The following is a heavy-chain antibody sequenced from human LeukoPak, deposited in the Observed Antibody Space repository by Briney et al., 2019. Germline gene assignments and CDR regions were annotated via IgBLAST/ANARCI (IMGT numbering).Heavy chain of an antibody. CDR1: GGSFSGYY. V-gene: IGHV4-34*01. D-gene: IGHD3-22*01. Sequence: SETLSLTCAVYGGSFSGYYWSWIRQPPGKGLEWIGEINHSGSTNYNPSLKSRVTISVDTSKNQFSLKLSSVTAADTAVYYCAREHDSSGYYYYYFDYWGQGTLVTVSS. CDR3: AREHDSSGYYYYYFDY. J-gene: IGHJ4*02. CDR2: INHSGST.